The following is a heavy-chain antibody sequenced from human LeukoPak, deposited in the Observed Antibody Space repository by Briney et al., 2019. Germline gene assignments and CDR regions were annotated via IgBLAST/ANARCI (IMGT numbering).Heavy chain of an antibody. V-gene: IGHV3-48*03. J-gene: IGHJ3*02. CDR1: GFTFSGYE. CDR3: ARLYCGGDCDAFDI. CDR2: ISSSGGTS. D-gene: IGHD2-21*02. Sequence: GGSLRLSCAASGFTFSGYEMNWVRQAPGEGLDWVSYISSSGGTSHYADSVKGRVTISRDNAKNSAHLQMNSLRVEDTAIYYCARLYCGGDCDAFDIWGQGTMVTVSS.